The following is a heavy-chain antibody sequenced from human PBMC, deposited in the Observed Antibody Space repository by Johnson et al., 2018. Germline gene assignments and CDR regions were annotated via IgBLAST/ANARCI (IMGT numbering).Heavy chain of an antibody. D-gene: IGHD6-19*01. Sequence: VQLVQSGGVLVQPGGSLRLSCAASEFTVSSNEMSWVRQAPGKGLEWVSSISGGCTYYAGSRKGRFTISRDNSKKTLHLQMNSLRAEDTAVYYCAKSQGGIAVLLATYFQRWGQGTLVTVSS. CDR1: EFTVSSNE. J-gene: IGHJ1*01. V-gene: IGHV3-38-3*01. CDR3: AKSQGGIAVLLATYFQR. CDR2: ISGGCT.